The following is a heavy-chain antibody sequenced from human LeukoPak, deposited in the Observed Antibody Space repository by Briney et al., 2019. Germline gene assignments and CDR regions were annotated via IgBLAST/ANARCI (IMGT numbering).Heavy chain of an antibody. CDR3: ARRGSYYDSTGYSVLRYYYYYMDV. V-gene: IGHV4-34*01. J-gene: IGHJ6*03. CDR1: GGSFSGNY. Sequence: SETLSLTCAVYGGSFSGNYWSWIRQPPGKGLEWIGELNHGGSANYNPSLKSRVTVSVDPSKNQFSLRLSSVTAADTAVYYCARRGSYYDSTGYSVLRYYYYYMDVWGKGTTVT. D-gene: IGHD3-22*01. CDR2: LNHGGSA.